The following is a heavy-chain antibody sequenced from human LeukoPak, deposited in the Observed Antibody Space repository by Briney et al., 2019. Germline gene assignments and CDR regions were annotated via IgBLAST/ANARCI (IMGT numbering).Heavy chain of an antibody. V-gene: IGHV3-7*01. CDR3: AREPRSYGFDY. D-gene: IGHD1-26*01. Sequence: SGGSLRLSCAASGFPFSSYEMNWARQAPGKGLEWVANIKQDGGEIYYVDSVKGRFTISRDNAKNSMYLQMNSLRAEDTAVYYCAREPRSYGFDYWGQGTLVTVSS. CDR2: IKQDGGEI. CDR1: GFPFSSYE. J-gene: IGHJ4*02.